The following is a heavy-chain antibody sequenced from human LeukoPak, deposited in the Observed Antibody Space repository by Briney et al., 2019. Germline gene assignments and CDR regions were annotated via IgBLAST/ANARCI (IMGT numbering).Heavy chain of an antibody. D-gene: IGHD3-3*01. J-gene: IGHJ4*02. CDR3: ARTFRESYYDFWSGYSTLDY. CDR2: INHSGST. V-gene: IGHV4-34*01. Sequence: PSETLSLTCAVYGGSFSGYYWSWIRQPPGKGLEWIGEINHSGSTSHNPSLKSRVTISVDTSKNQFSLKLSSVTAADTAVYYCARTFRESYYDFWSGYSTLDYWGQGTLVTVSS. CDR1: GGSFSGYY.